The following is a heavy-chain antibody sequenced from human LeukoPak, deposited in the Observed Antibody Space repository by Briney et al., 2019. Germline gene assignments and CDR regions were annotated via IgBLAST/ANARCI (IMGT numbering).Heavy chain of an antibody. J-gene: IGHJ3*02. Sequence: GGSLRLSCAASGFTFDDYAMHWVRQAPGKGLEWVSGISWNSGSIGYADSVKGRFTISRDNTKNSLYLQMNSLRAEDTALYYCAKALWGEAFDIWGQGTMVTVSS. CDR2: ISWNSGSI. V-gene: IGHV3-9*01. CDR1: GFTFDDYA. D-gene: IGHD3-10*01. CDR3: AKALWGEAFDI.